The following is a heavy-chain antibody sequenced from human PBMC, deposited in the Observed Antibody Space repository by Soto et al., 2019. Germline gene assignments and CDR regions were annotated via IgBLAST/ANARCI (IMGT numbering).Heavy chain of an antibody. Sequence: QVQLQQWGAGLLKPSETLSLTCAVYGGSFSGYYWSWIRQPPGKGLEWIGEINHSGSTNYNPSLKSRVTISVDTSKNQFSLKLSSVTAADTAVYYCAREPAGSSSSDYYYGMDVWGQGTTVTVSS. J-gene: IGHJ6*02. V-gene: IGHV4-34*01. CDR1: GGSFSGYY. CDR2: INHSGST. D-gene: IGHD6-6*01. CDR3: AREPAGSSSSDYYYGMDV.